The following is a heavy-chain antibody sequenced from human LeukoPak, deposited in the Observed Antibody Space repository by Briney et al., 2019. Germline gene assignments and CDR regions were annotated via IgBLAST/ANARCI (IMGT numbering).Heavy chain of an antibody. CDR3: ARGGGYCSSTSCSGFDY. Sequence: SQTLSLTCTVSGGSISSGDYYWSWIRQPPGKGLEWIGYIYYSGSTYYNPSLKSRVTISVDTSKNQFSLKPSSVTAADTAVYYCARGGGYCSSTSCSGFDYWGQGTLVTVSS. D-gene: IGHD2-2*01. CDR2: IYYSGST. J-gene: IGHJ4*02. V-gene: IGHV4-30-4*08. CDR1: GGSISSGDYY.